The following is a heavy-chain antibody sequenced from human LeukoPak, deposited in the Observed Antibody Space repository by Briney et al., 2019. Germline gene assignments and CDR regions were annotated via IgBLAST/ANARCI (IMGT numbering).Heavy chain of an antibody. J-gene: IGHJ5*02. Sequence: ASVKVSCKASGYTFTGYYMHWVRQAPGQGLEWMGWINPNSGGTNYAQKFQGWVTMTRDMSISTAYMELSRLRSDDTAVYYCARGLNYYGSGSYRDWFDPWGQGTLVTVSS. CDR1: GYTFTGYY. D-gene: IGHD3-10*01. V-gene: IGHV1-2*04. CDR3: ARGLNYYGSGSYRDWFDP. CDR2: INPNSGGT.